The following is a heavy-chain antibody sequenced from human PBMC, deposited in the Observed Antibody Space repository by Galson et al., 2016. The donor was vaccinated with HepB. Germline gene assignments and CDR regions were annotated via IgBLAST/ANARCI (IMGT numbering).Heavy chain of an antibody. D-gene: IGHD6-19*01. CDR2: LTWNGGII. CDR1: GFIFGDYA. V-gene: IGHV3-9*01. J-gene: IGHJ4*02. CDR3: AKGVGSGWSGY. Sequence: SLRLSCAASGFIFGDYAMSWVRQSPGKGLEWVSGLTWNGGIIGYADSVKGRFTISRDNARNFLFLQMNNLRSEDTALYYCAKGVGSGWSGYWGQGTLVAVSS.